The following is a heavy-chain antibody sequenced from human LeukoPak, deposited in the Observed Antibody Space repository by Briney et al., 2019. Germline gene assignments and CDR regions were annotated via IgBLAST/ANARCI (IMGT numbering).Heavy chain of an antibody. CDR2: ISGSGGST. J-gene: IGHJ3*02. D-gene: IGHD2-2*01. CDR3: AKALGSIVVVPVSDAFDI. CDR1: GFTFASYT. V-gene: IGHV3-23*01. Sequence: GGSLGLSCAASGFTFASYTMHWVRQAPGKGLEWVSAISGSGGSTYYADSVKGRFTISRDNSKNTLYLQMNSLRAEDTAVYYCAKALGSIVVVPVSDAFDIWGQGTMVTVSS.